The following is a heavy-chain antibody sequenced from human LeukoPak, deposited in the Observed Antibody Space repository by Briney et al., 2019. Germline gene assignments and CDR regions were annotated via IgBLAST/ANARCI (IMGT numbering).Heavy chain of an antibody. Sequence: PSETLSLTCAVSGGSISSGGYSWSWIRQPPGKGLEWIGYIYHSGSTNYNPSLKSRVTISVDKSKNQFSLKLSSVTAADTAVYYCARLERPGYWGQGTLVTVSS. V-gene: IGHV4-30-2*01. CDR3: ARLERPGY. J-gene: IGHJ4*02. CDR1: GGSISSGGYS. CDR2: IYHSGST. D-gene: IGHD1-1*01.